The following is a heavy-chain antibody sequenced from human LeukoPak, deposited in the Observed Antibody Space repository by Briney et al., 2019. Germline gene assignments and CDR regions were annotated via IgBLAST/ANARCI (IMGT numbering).Heavy chain of an antibody. V-gene: IGHV3-21*01. J-gene: IGHJ4*02. Sequence: GGSLRLSCAASGFTFSSYNMNWVRQTPGQGLEWVSSITSGSSHIYYADSVKGRFTISRDNSKNTLYLQMNSLRAEDTAVYYCASPRGYSGYDSNYWGQGTLVTVSS. CDR1: GFTFSSYN. D-gene: IGHD5-12*01. CDR3: ASPRGYSGYDSNY. CDR2: ITSGSSHI.